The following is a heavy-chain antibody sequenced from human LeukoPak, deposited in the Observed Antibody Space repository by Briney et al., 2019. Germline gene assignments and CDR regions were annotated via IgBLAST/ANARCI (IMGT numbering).Heavy chain of an antibody. CDR1: GFTFSSYA. J-gene: IGHJ2*01. D-gene: IGHD1-14*01. Sequence: GGSLRLSCAASGFTFSSYAMSWVRQAPGKGLELVSAISGSGGSTYYADSVKGRFTISRDNSKNTLYLQMNSPRAEDTAVYYCAKSDHGFWYFDLWGRGTLVTVSS. CDR3: AKSDHGFWYFDL. CDR2: ISGSGGST. V-gene: IGHV3-23*01.